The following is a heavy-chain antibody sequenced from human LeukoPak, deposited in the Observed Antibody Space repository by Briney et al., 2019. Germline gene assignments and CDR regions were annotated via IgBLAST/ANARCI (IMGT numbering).Heavy chain of an antibody. Sequence: GGSLRLSCAASGFTFSSYGMHWVRQAPGKGLEWVAFIRYDGSNKYYADSVKGRFTISRDNSKNTLYLQMNSLRAEDTAVYYCAKAESRGITGTPFDYWGQGTLVTVSS. CDR2: IRYDGSNK. CDR1: GFTFSSYG. D-gene: IGHD1-20*01. V-gene: IGHV3-30*02. J-gene: IGHJ4*02. CDR3: AKAESRGITGTPFDY.